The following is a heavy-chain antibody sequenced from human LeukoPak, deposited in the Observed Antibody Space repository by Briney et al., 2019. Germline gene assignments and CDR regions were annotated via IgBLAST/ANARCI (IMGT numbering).Heavy chain of an antibody. Sequence: ASVKVSCKASGGTFSSYAISWVRQAPGQGLEWMGGIIPIFGTANYAQKFQGRVTITADKPTSTAYMELSSLRSEDTAVYYCARSLITMVRGVIISAIDYWGQGTLVTVSS. CDR1: GGTFSSYA. CDR3: ARSLITMVRGVIISAIDY. J-gene: IGHJ4*02. CDR2: IIPIFGTA. V-gene: IGHV1-69*06. D-gene: IGHD3-10*01.